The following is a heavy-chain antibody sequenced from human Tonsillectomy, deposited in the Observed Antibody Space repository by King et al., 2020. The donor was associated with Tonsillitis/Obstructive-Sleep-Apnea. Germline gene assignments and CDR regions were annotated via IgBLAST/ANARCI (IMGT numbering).Heavy chain of an antibody. J-gene: IGHJ6*04. Sequence: VQLVESGGGLVKPGRSLRLSCAASGFTFSNAWMSWVRQAPGKGLEWVGRIKSKTDGGTTDYAAPVKGRFTISRDDSKNTLYLQMNSLKTEETAVYYCTTDRGKLVVDVWGKGTTVTVSS. V-gene: IGHV3-15*01. CDR3: TTDRGKLVVDV. CDR2: IKSKTDGGTT. CDR1: GFTFSNAW. D-gene: IGHD4-23*01.